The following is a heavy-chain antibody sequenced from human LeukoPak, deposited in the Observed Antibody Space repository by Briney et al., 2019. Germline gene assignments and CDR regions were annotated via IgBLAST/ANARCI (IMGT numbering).Heavy chain of an antibody. Sequence: ASVKVSCKASGYTFTSYYMHWVRQAPGQGLEWMGRINPNSGGTNYAQKFQGRVTMTRDTSISTAYMELSRLRSDDTAVYYCARYCSSTSCSKKPDYWGQGTLVTVSS. CDR3: ARYCSSTSCSKKPDY. CDR1: GYTFTSYY. CDR2: INPNSGGT. D-gene: IGHD2-2*01. J-gene: IGHJ4*02. V-gene: IGHV1-2*06.